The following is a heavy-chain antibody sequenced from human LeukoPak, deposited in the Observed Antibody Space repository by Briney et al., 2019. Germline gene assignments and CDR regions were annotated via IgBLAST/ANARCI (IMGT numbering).Heavy chain of an antibody. CDR2: ISRNSTYI. CDR3: ARDEGYYFDS. J-gene: IGHJ4*02. V-gene: IGHV3-21*01. CDR1: GFTFSDYI. Sequence: TSGGSLRLSCAASGFTFSDYIMNWVRQAPGKGLEWVASISRNSTYIHYADSVKGRFTISRDNARNSLFLQMNSLRAEDTAIYYCARDEGYYFDSWGQGTQVTVSS.